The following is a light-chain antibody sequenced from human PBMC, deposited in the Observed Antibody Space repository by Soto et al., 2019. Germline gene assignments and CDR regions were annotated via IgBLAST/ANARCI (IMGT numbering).Light chain of an antibody. V-gene: IGLV2-14*01. Sequence: QSALTQPASVSGSPGQSITISCTGTSSDVGGYNYVSWYQQHPGKAPKLMIYEVSNRPSGVSNRFSGSKSGNTASLTISGLQAEAEADYYCCSYTSSSTLDVVFGGGTKLTVL. J-gene: IGLJ2*01. CDR2: EVS. CDR1: SSDVGGYNY. CDR3: CSYTSSSTLDVV.